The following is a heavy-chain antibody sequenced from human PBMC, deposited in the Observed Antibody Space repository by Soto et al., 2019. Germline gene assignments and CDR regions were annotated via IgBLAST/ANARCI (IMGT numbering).Heavy chain of an antibody. CDR1: GFTFSSYD. Sequence: EVQLAESGGGMVQPGGSLRLSCVASGFTFSSYDMHWVRQAPGKGLEYVSSISSNGGTTYYGNSVKGRFTISRDNSKNTLDLQLGCLRAEDVAVYYCVRRVSGNYDYWGQGTLVTVSS. CDR3: VRRVSGNYDY. D-gene: IGHD1-7*01. J-gene: IGHJ4*02. CDR2: ISSNGGTT. V-gene: IGHV3-64*01.